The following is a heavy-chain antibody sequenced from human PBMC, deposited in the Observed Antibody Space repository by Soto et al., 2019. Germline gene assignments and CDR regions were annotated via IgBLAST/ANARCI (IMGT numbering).Heavy chain of an antibody. Sequence: QVQLQESGPGLVKPSETLPLTCTVSGGSISSFYWSWIRQPPGKGLEWIGYIYYSGSTNYNPSLRPRVTSSIATSKNLYSRKRSSVTAADTAVYYCARLPVLRFLGRLGGGVDVGGMDVWGQGTTVIVSS. CDR3: ARLPVLRFLGRLGGGVDVGGMDV. J-gene: IGHJ6*02. CDR2: IYYSGST. V-gene: IGHV4-59*01. D-gene: IGHD3-3*01. CDR1: GGSISSFY.